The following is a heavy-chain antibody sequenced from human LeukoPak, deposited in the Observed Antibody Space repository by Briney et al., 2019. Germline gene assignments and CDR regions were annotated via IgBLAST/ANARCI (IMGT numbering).Heavy chain of an antibody. V-gene: IGHV1-2*02. J-gene: IGHJ3*02. CDR2: INPSSGGT. CDR1: GYTXSDYY. Sequence: ASVKVSCKTSGYTXSDYYLHWVRQAPGQGLEWMGWINPSSGGTKNAQKFQGRVTMTRDTSISTGYMELSRLRSDDTAVYYCARPIRGSYVEDVFDIWGQGTMVTVSA. CDR3: ARPIRGSYVEDVFDI. D-gene: IGHD1-26*01.